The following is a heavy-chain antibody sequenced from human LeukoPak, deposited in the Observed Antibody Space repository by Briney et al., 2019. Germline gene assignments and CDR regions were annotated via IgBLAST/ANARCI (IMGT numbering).Heavy chain of an antibody. CDR1: GGSISSYY. V-gene: IGHV4-4*07. CDR3: ATEPYYYDSSGYDAFDI. J-gene: IGHJ3*02. Sequence: PSETLSLTCTVSGGSISSYYWSWIRQPAGKGLEGIGRIYTSGSTNYNPSLKSRVTMSVDTSKNQFSLKLSSVTAADTAVYYCATEPYYYDSSGYDAFDIWGQGTMVTVSS. D-gene: IGHD3-22*01. CDR2: IYTSGST.